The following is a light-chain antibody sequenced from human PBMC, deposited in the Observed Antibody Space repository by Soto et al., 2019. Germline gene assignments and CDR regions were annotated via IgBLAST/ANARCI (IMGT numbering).Light chain of an antibody. CDR2: AAS. J-gene: IGKJ1*01. Sequence: DIQMTQSPSSLSASVGDRVTISCRSSQSISSYLNWYQQKPGKAPKLLIYAASSLHSGVPSRFSGSGSGTDFTLPISSLQPEDFATYYCQQSYSTPPWTFGQGTQVDIK. CDR3: QQSYSTPPWT. V-gene: IGKV1-39*01. CDR1: QSISSY.